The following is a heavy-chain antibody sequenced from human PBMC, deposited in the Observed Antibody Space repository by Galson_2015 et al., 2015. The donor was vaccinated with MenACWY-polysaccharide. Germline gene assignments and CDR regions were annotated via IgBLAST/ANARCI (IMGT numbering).Heavy chain of an antibody. CDR1: GFTFSSYE. D-gene: IGHD1-1*01. V-gene: IGHV3-48*03. CDR2: ISSSGSTI. Sequence: SLRLSCAASGFTFSSYEMNWVRQAPGKGLEWVSYISSSGSTIYYADSVKGRFTISRDNAKNSLYLQMNSLRAEDTAVYYCARDLERPSRGGVVVDYWGQGTLVTVSS. CDR3: ARDLERPSRGGVVVDY. J-gene: IGHJ4*02.